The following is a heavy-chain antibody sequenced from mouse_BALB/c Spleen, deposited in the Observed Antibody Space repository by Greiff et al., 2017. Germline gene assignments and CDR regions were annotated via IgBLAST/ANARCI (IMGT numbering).Heavy chain of an antibody. D-gene: IGHD1-1*01. J-gene: IGHJ2*01. CDR3: ARWRYYGSSSTY. CDR1: GYTFTSYW. CDR2: ISPSTGYT. Sequence: VQLQQSGAELAKPGASVKMSCKASGYTFTSYWMHWVKQRPGQGLEWIGYISPSTGYTEYNQKFKDKATLTADKSSSTAYMQLSSLTSEDSAVYYCARWRYYGSSSTYWGQGTTLTVSS. V-gene: IGHV1-7*01.